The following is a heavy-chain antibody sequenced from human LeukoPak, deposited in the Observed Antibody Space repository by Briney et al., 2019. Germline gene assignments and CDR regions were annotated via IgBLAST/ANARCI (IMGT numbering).Heavy chain of an antibody. D-gene: IGHD4-23*01. CDR3: ATLGGGNSYFDY. CDR1: GFTFSSYG. V-gene: IGHV3-30*03. J-gene: IGHJ4*02. Sequence: GGSPRVSCAASGFTFSSYGMHWVRQGPGKGLEWVAVISYDGSNKYYADSVKGRFTISRDNSKNTLYLQMNSLRAEDTAVYYCATLGGGNSYFDYWGQGTLVTVSS. CDR2: ISYDGSNK.